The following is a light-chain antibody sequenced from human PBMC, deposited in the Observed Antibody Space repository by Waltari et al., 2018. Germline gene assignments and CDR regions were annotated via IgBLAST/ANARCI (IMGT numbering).Light chain of an antibody. V-gene: IGLV1-40*01. J-gene: IGLJ1*01. CDR3: QSYDSSLSGSGV. Sequence: QSVLTQPPSVSGAPGQRVTISCTGRSSNIGAGYDLHWYQQLPGTAPKLLIYGNSNRPSGVPDRFSGSKSGTSASLAITGLQAEDEADYYCQSYDSSLSGSGVFGTGTKVTVL. CDR2: GNS. CDR1: SSNIGAGYD.